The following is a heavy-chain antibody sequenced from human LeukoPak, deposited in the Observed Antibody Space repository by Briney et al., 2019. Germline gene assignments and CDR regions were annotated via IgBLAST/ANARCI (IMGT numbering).Heavy chain of an antibody. CDR1: GFTFSSYG. Sequence: PGGSLRLSCAASGFTFSSYGISWVRQAPGKGLEWVSSISGSAGSTYYADSVKGRFTISRDNSKNTLYLQMNSLRAEDTAVYYCAKVEAGKDDYGEYSSWLEDPFDIWGQGTMVTVSS. CDR2: ISGSAGST. J-gene: IGHJ3*02. CDR3: AKVEAGKDDYGEYSSWLEDPFDI. V-gene: IGHV3-23*01. D-gene: IGHD4-17*01.